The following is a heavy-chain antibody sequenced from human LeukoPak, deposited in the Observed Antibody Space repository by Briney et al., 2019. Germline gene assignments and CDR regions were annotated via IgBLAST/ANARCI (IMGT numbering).Heavy chain of an antibody. J-gene: IGHJ4*02. Sequence: QPGGSLRPSCAAPGFTVSSNYMSWVRQAPGKGLEWVSGSYSGCSTYYADSVKGRFINSRDNSKNTLCLRMNSVSAEDTAVYDCARWFGLDYLGQGTLVTVSS. CDR1: GFTVSSNY. D-gene: IGHD3-10*01. CDR3: ARWFGLDY. CDR2: SYSGCST. V-gene: IGHV3-66*01.